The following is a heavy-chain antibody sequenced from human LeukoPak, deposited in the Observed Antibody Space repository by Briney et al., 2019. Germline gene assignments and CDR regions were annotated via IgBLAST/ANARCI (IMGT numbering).Heavy chain of an antibody. Sequence: PGGSLRLSCAASEFTFNTYAMSWVRQAPGKGLEWVTSITTSGGTAYYSDSVKGRFTISRDNSKNTLFLQMNSLRVEDTAVYYCAKALKSGSCRINCPINDYWGQGTLVTVSS. J-gene: IGHJ4*02. CDR3: AKALKSGSCRINCPINDY. CDR1: EFTFNTYA. CDR2: ITTSGGTA. D-gene: IGHD1-1*01. V-gene: IGHV3-23*01.